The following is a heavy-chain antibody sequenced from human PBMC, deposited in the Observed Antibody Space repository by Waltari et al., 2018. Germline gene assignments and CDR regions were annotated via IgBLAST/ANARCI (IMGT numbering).Heavy chain of an antibody. CDR3: ARDYYSDYVFDH. CDR2: TSAHNDDT. J-gene: IGHJ4*02. CDR1: GYLFPSYG. Sequence: QVQLVQSGGEVKNPGASVKVSCKASGYLFPSYGISWVRQAPGQSLEWMGWTSAHNDDTNYVQRFQDRLTMTTDTSTNTAYMELRSLRSDDTAVYYCARDYYSDYVFDHWGQGTLVIVSS. V-gene: IGHV1-18*01. D-gene: IGHD4-17*01.